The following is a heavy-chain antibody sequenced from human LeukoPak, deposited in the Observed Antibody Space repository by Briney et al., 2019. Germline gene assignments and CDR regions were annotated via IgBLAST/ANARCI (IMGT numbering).Heavy chain of an antibody. CDR2: ISXTGGST. V-gene: IGHV3-23*01. J-gene: IGHJ4*02. D-gene: IGHD4-23*01. CDR3: AKVQTTVVSPPDS. CDR1: GFTFSXXX. Sequence: GGSLRLSCXASGFTFSXXXXXXXXQAXXXXXXXXSTISXTGGSTFYXXXVXGXXTXSRDNSKGTLYLQINSLRAEDTAVYFCAKVQTTVVSPPDSWGQGTLVTVSS.